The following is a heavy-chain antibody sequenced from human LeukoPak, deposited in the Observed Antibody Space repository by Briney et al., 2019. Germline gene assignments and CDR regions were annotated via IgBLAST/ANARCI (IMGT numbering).Heavy chain of an antibody. CDR2: INPNSGGT. CDR1: GYTFTGYY. J-gene: IGHJ5*02. Sequence: GASVKVSCKASGYTFTGYYMHWVRQAPGQGLEWMGWINPNSGGTNYAQKFQGRVTMTRDTSISTAYMELSRLRSDDTAVYYCARARTYSSGLSWFDPWGQGTLVTVSS. CDR3: ARARTYSSGLSWFDP. V-gene: IGHV1-2*02. D-gene: IGHD6-19*01.